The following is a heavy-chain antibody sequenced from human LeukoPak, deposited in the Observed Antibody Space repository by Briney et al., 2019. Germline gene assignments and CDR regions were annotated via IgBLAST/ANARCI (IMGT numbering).Heavy chain of an antibody. CDR1: GYTFTNYY. CDR2: INPNSGGT. CDR3: ARGYDSSGYYPDELDY. V-gene: IGHV1-2*02. Sequence: ASVKVSCKASGYTFTNYYIHWVRQAPGQGLEWMGWINPNSGGTNYAQKFQGRVTMTRDTSISTAYMELSRLRSDDTAVYYCARGYDSSGYYPDELDYWGQGTLVTVSS. D-gene: IGHD3-22*01. J-gene: IGHJ4*02.